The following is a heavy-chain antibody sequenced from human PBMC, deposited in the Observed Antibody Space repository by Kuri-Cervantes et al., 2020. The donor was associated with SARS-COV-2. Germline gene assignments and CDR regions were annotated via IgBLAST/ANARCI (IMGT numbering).Heavy chain of an antibody. V-gene: IGHV5-51*01. J-gene: IGHJ2*01. CDR2: IYPGDSDT. CDR3: ARPEQGNSRGWYFDL. Sequence: KVSCKGSGYSFTSYWIGWVRQMPGKGLGWMGIIYPGDSDTRYSPYFQGQVTISADKSISTAYLQWSSLMASDTAMYYCARPEQGNSRGWYFDLWGRGTLVTVSS. D-gene: IGHD1-14*01. CDR1: GYSFTSYW.